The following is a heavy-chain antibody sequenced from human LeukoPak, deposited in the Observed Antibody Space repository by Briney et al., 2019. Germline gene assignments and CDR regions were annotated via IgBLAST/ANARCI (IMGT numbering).Heavy chain of an antibody. CDR2: INPSSSTI. Sequence: GGSLRLSCAASGFTFSGYSMNWVRQAPGKGLEWVSYINPSSSTIHYADSVKGRFTISRDNAKNSLYLQMNSLRDEDTAVYYCARGYSSSWNYFDYWGQGTLVTVSS. D-gene: IGHD6-13*01. CDR3: ARGYSSSWNYFDY. CDR1: GFTFSGYS. J-gene: IGHJ4*02. V-gene: IGHV3-48*02.